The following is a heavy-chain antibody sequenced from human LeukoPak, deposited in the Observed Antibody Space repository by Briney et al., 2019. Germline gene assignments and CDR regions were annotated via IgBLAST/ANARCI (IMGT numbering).Heavy chain of an antibody. CDR3: AREGGWNYVGN. Sequence: GGSLRLSCAASGFTVSSNYMSWVRQAPGKGLEWVSVIYNGGSTYYADSVKGRFTISRDNSKNTLYLQMNSLRAEDTAVYYCAREGGWNYVGNWGQGTLVTVSS. CDR1: GFTVSSNY. V-gene: IGHV3-53*01. D-gene: IGHD1-7*01. CDR2: IYNGGST. J-gene: IGHJ4*02.